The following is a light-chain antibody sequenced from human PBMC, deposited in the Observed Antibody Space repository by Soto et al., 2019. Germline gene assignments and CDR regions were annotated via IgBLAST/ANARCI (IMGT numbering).Light chain of an antibody. CDR3: QQSFIWVT. J-gene: IGKJ4*01. Sequence: EIVLTQSPATLSLSPGEGATLSCRASQSVSSYVAWFQQKPGQAPRLLIYDASNRATGIPARFSGSGSGTDFTLTISSLEPEDAAVYYCQQSFIWVTFGGGTKVEIK. V-gene: IGKV3-11*01. CDR2: DAS. CDR1: QSVSSY.